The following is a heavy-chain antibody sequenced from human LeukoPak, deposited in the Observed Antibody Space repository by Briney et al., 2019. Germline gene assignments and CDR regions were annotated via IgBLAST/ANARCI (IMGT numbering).Heavy chain of an antibody. J-gene: IGHJ4*02. CDR3: AKPETYYYDSSGYYYGY. D-gene: IGHD3-22*01. Sequence: GGSLRLSCAASGFTFSSYAMSWVRQAPGKGLEWVSAISGSGGRTYYADSVKGRFTISRDNSKNTLYLQMNSLRAEDTAVYYCAKPETYYYDSSGYYYGYWGQGTLVTVSS. V-gene: IGHV3-23*01. CDR2: ISGSGGRT. CDR1: GFTFSSYA.